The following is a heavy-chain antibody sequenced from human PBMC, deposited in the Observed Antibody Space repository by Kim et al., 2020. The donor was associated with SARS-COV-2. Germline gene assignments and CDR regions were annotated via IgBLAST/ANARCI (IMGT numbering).Heavy chain of an antibody. J-gene: IGHJ4*02. D-gene: IGHD3-9*01. Sequence: DHVKVPSNISRDNPKNTLFLQMNSLRAEDTAVYYCAKGLGFDWLFSPFDYWGQGTLVTVSS. V-gene: IGHV3-23*01. CDR3: AKGLGFDWLFSPFDY.